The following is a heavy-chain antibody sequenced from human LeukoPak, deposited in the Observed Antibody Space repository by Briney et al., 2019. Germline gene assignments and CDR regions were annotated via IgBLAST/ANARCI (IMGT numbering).Heavy chain of an antibody. CDR2: IYYSGST. J-gene: IGHJ4*02. Sequence: PSETLSLTCTVSGGSISSSSYFWGWIRQPPGQGLEWIGSIYYSGSTYYNPSLKSRVTISVGTSKNQFSLKLSSVSAADTAVYYCARRSGSYPYDYWGQGTLVTVSS. V-gene: IGHV4-39*01. CDR1: GGSISSSSYF. D-gene: IGHD1-26*01. CDR3: ARRSGSYPYDY.